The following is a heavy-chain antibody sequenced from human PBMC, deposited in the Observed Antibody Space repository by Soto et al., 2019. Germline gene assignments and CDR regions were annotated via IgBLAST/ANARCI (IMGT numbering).Heavy chain of an antibody. CDR2: INAGNGNT. D-gene: IGHD3-10*01. Sequence: ASVKVSCKASGYTFTSYAMHWVRQAPGQRLEWMGWINAGNGNTKYSQKFQGRVTITRDTSASTAYMELSSLRSEVTFVYFCARSLRRSGSSTFDYWGQGTLVTVSS. J-gene: IGHJ4*02. V-gene: IGHV1-3*01. CDR3: ARSLRRSGSSTFDY. CDR1: GYTFTSYA.